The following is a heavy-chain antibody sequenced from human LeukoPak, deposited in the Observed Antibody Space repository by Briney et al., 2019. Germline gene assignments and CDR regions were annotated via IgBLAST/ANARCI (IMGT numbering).Heavy chain of an antibody. V-gene: IGHV3-53*01. Sequence: PGGSLTLSCAGSGFSVSNNYMSWVRQAPGKGLEWVSGISGGGTAHYADSVMGRFTVSRDNSKNTLHLQMISLRAEDTAVYYCARDDGRSGCAHWGQGTLVTVSS. J-gene: IGHJ4*02. CDR3: ARDDGRSGCAH. D-gene: IGHD3-3*01. CDR2: ISGGGTA. CDR1: GFSVSNNY.